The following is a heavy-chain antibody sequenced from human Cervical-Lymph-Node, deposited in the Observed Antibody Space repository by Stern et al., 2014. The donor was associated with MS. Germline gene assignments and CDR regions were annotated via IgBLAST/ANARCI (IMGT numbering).Heavy chain of an antibody. CDR1: GFSFRDYG. CDR2: ISYDGTHK. J-gene: IGHJ4*02. CDR3: AKALGGNAFDY. D-gene: IGHD4-23*01. Sequence: VQLVESGGGVVQPGRSLRLSCAASGFSFRDYGIHWVRQAPGKALAWVAVISYDGTHKYYTDSVEGPGTISRYNSKNPVYLEMNSLRSDDTAVYYCAKALGGNAFDYWGQGTLVIVSS. V-gene: IGHV3-30*18.